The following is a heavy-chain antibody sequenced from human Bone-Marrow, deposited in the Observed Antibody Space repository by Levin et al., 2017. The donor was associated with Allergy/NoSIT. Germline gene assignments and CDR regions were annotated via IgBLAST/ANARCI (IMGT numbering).Heavy chain of an antibody. D-gene: IGHD5-12*01. J-gene: IGHJ4*02. V-gene: IGHV3-53*01. Sequence: GGSLRLSCAASGFTVSSNYMSWVRQAPGKGLEWVSVIYSGGSTYYADSVKGRFTISRDNSKNTLYLQMNSLRAEATAVYYCARGRGYSGYDYSGSDSWGQGTLVTVSS. CDR1: GFTVSSNY. CDR2: IYSGGST. CDR3: ARGRGYSGYDYSGSDS.